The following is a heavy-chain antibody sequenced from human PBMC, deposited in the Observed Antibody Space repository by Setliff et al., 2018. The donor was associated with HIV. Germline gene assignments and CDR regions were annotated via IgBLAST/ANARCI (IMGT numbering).Heavy chain of an antibody. D-gene: IGHD2-15*01. Sequence: SETLSLTCTVSGGSISSHYWSWIRQPPGKGLDWIGNIYYSGYTNYNPSPKSRVTISVDTSKDQFSLKLSSVTAADTAVYYCARGLLGAYFDYWGQGTLVTVSS. V-gene: IGHV4-59*11. CDR2: IYYSGYT. CDR1: GGSISSHY. CDR3: ARGLLGAYFDY. J-gene: IGHJ4*02.